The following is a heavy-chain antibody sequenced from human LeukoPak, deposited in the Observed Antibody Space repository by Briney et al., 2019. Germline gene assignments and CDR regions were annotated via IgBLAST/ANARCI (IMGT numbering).Heavy chain of an antibody. J-gene: IGHJ4*02. V-gene: IGHV4-4*02. CDR3: ARDLAVAGTNYFDF. CDR1: GDSISSNEW. Sequence: SETLSLTCSVSGDSISSNEWWSWVRQPPGQGLEWIGEVFHSGSTNYNPSLKSRVTISIDKSKNQFSLEVTSVTAADTAIYYCARDLAVAGTNYFDFWGQGVLVTVSS. CDR2: VFHSGST. D-gene: IGHD6-19*01.